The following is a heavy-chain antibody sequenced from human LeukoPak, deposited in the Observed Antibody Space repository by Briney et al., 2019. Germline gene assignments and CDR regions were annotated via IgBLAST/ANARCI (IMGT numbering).Heavy chain of an antibody. D-gene: IGHD6-19*01. J-gene: IGHJ4*02. V-gene: IGHV3-23*01. CDR3: VKGASGWPYYFDH. Sequence: GGSLRLSCAASGFTFTSYSMSWVRLAPGKGLDWVSAISGSGGATYHGDSVKGRFTISRDNSKNTIYLQMDSLRAEDTAVYYCVKGASGWPYYFDHWGQGTQVTVSS. CDR2: ISGSGGAT. CDR1: GFTFTSYS.